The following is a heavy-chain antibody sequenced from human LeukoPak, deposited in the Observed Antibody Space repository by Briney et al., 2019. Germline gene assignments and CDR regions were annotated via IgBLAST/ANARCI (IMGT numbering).Heavy chain of an antibody. CDR1: GGTFSSYA. Sequence: SVKVSSKASGGTFSSYAISWVRQAPGQGLEWMGRIIPILGIANYAQKFHGRVTITADKSTSTAYMELSSLRSEDTAVYYCARVAAAPSWGQGTLVTVSS. V-gene: IGHV1-69*04. J-gene: IGHJ5*02. CDR3: ARVAAAPS. CDR2: IIPILGIA. D-gene: IGHD6-13*01.